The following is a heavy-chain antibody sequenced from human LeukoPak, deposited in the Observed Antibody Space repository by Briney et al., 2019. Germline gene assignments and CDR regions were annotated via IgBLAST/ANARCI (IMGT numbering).Heavy chain of an antibody. CDR3: IRDSRILDV. CDR2: IRSKAYGGTT. CDR1: VFTFGDYA. D-gene: IGHD2-15*01. Sequence: PGGSLRLSCTASVFTFGDYAMSWVRQAPRKGLEWVGFIRSKAYGGTTEYSAPLKGRFPISRDDSKSIAYLKMNSLKTEDRAVYYCIRDSRILDVWGQGPTVTVSS. V-gene: IGHV3-49*04. J-gene: IGHJ6*02.